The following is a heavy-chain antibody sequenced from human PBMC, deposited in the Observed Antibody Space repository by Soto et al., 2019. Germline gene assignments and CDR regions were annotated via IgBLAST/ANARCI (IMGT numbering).Heavy chain of an antibody. Sequence: GGSLRLSCAASGFTFSSYSMNWVRQAPGKGLEWVSSISSSSSYIYYADSVKGRFTISRDNAKNSLYLQMNSLRAEDTAVYYCARDAADKIYYFDYWGQGTLVTVSS. CDR2: ISSSSSYI. CDR1: GFTFSSYS. V-gene: IGHV3-21*01. CDR3: ARDAADKIYYFDY. J-gene: IGHJ4*02. D-gene: IGHD6-25*01.